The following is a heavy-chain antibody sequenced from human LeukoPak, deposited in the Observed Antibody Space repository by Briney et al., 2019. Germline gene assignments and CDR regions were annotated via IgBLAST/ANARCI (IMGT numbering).Heavy chain of an antibody. CDR3: AKGTARIPSYFDY. CDR2: TSGSGGST. J-gene: IGHJ4*02. CDR1: GFMFSNYG. Sequence: PGGSLRLSCAASGFMFSNYGMSWVRQAPGTGLEWVSATSGSGGSTYYTDSVKGRFTISRDNSKNTLYLQMNSLRAEDTAVYYCAKGTARIPSYFDYWGQGTLVTVSS. V-gene: IGHV3-23*01. D-gene: IGHD5-18*01.